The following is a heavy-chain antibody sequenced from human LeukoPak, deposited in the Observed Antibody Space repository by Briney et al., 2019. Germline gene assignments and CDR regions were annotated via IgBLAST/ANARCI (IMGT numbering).Heavy chain of an antibody. CDR1: GGSISSSSYY. V-gene: IGHV4-39*01. J-gene: IGHJ4*02. CDR2: IYYSGST. Sequence: PSETLSLTCTVSGGSISSSSYYWGWIRQPPGKGLEWIGSIYYSGSTYYNPSLKSRVTISVGTSKNQFSLKLSSVTAADTAVYYCARPYDFWSGPVDYWGQGTLVTVSS. D-gene: IGHD3-3*01. CDR3: ARPYDFWSGPVDY.